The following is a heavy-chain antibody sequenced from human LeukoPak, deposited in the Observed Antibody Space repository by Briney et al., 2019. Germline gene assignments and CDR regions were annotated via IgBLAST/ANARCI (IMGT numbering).Heavy chain of an antibody. J-gene: IGHJ2*01. CDR1: GYTFTSYY. Sequence: ASVRVSCKASGYTFTSYYMHWVRQGPGQGLEWMGIINPSGGSTSYAQKFQGRVTMTRDTSTNTVYMELSSLRSEDTAVFYCVRGASSIAALNPFWYFDLWGRGTLVTVSS. D-gene: IGHD6-6*01. CDR2: INPSGGST. V-gene: IGHV1-46*01. CDR3: VRGASSIAALNPFWYFDL.